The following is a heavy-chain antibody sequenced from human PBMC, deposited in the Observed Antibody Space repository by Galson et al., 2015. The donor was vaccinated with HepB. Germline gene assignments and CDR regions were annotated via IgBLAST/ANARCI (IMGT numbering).Heavy chain of an antibody. CDR1: GDSVSSTSAA. CDR2: TYYRSKWYN. CDR3: ARETIVVVPAAMLVYSYYGMDV. Sequence: CAISGDSVSSTSAAWNWIRQSPSRGLEWLGRTYYRSKWYNDYAVSVKSRITINPDTSKNQFSLQLNSVTPEDTAVYYCARETIVVVPAAMLVYSYYGMDVWGQGTPVTVSS. D-gene: IGHD2-2*01. V-gene: IGHV6-1*01. J-gene: IGHJ6*02.